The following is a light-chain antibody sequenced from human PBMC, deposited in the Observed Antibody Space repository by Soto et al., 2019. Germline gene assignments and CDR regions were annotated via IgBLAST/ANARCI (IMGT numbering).Light chain of an antibody. Sequence: EIVLTQSPATVSVSPGERATLSCRASQSVSSSYLAWYQQKPGQAPRLLIYAASSRATGIPDRFSGSGSGTDFTLTISRLEPEDFAVFYCQQYGTSPLTFGGGTKVDIK. V-gene: IGKV3-20*01. CDR3: QQYGTSPLT. J-gene: IGKJ4*01. CDR2: AAS. CDR1: QSVSSSY.